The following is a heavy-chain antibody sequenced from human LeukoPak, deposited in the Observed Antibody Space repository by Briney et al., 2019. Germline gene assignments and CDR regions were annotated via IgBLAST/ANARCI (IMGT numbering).Heavy chain of an antibody. V-gene: IGHV1-2*02. J-gene: IGHJ3*02. CDR1: GRTFASFA. CDR2: INPNSGGT. D-gene: IGHD3-22*01. CDR3: ASARYDSSGYAFDI. Sequence: ASVKASCKPSGRTFASFAIAWLRQAPGQGLEWMGWINPNSGGTNYAQKFQGRVTMTRDTSISTAYMELSRLRSDDTAVYYCASARYDSSGYAFDIWGQGTMVTVSS.